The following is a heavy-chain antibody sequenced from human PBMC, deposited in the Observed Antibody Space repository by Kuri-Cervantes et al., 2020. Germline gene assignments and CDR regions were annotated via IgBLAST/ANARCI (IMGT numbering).Heavy chain of an antibody. D-gene: IGHD3-16*01. CDR2: ISYDGSKT. J-gene: IGHJ4*02. Sequence: GESLKISCAASGLTLSNYGMHWVRQAPGKGLEWVATISYDGSKTYYGNSVKGRFTISRDNSKNTQYLQMNRLRPEDTAVYYCAKDLLYGKVLGRIDHWGQGALVTVSS. CDR1: GLTLSNYG. V-gene: IGHV3-30*18. CDR3: AKDLLYGKVLGRIDH.